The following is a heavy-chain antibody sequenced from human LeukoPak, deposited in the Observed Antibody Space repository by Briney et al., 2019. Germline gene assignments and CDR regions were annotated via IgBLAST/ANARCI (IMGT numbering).Heavy chain of an antibody. V-gene: IGHV4-38-2*02. CDR1: GYSISNGYY. CDR3: ARGRLARAPYFDY. CDR2: IYHTGST. D-gene: IGHD3-10*01. Sequence: KPSETLSLTCTVSGYSISNGYYWGWMRQPPGKGLEWIGSIYHTGSTYYNPSLKSRVTISLDASNKQFSLRLSSVTAADTAVYYCARGRLARAPYFDYWGQGTLVSVSS. J-gene: IGHJ4*02.